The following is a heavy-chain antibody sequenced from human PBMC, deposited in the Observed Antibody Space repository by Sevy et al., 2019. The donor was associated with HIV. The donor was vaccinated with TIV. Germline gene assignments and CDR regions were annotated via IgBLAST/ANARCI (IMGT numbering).Heavy chain of an antibody. CDR1: GGTFSSYA. CDR3: ATHEQLLVASAFVI. Sequence: ASVKVSCKASGGTFSSYAISWVRQAPGQGLEWMGGIIPIFGTANYAQKFQDRDTITADKSTSTAYMELSSLRSEDTAVYYCATHEQLLVASAFVIWGQGTMVTVSS. J-gene: IGHJ3*02. D-gene: IGHD6-6*01. V-gene: IGHV1-69*06. CDR2: IIPIFGTA.